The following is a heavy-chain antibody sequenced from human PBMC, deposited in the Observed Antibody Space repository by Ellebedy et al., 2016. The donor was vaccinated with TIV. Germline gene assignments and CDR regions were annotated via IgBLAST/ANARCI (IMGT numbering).Heavy chain of an antibody. CDR1: GFTFSTHV. CDR2: LWYDGSKE. CDR3: ARATSIGDYVYY. V-gene: IGHV3-33*03. J-gene: IGHJ4*02. D-gene: IGHD2/OR15-2a*01. Sequence: PGGSLRLSCAASGFTFSTHVIHWVRQAPGKGLEWVAVLWYDGSKESYADSVTGRFTISRDNAKNSLFLQMNSLRAEDTAVYYCARATSIGDYVYYWGQGTLVTVSS.